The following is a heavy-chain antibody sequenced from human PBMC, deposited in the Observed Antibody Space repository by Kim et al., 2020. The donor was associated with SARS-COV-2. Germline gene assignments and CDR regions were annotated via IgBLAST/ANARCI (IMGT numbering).Heavy chain of an antibody. V-gene: IGHV4-59*13. CDR2: IYYSGST. CDR3: AGERVVGGMDV. J-gene: IGHJ6*02. D-gene: IGHD1-26*01. CDR1: GDSISSYY. Sequence: SETLSLTCTVSGDSISSYYWSWIRQPPGKGLEWIGYIYYSGSTNYNPSLKSRVTISVDTSKNQFSLKLSSVTAADTAVYYCAGERVVGGMDVWGQGTTVTVSS.